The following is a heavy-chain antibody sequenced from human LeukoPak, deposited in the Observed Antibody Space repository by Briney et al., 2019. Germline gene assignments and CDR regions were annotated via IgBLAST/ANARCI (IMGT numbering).Heavy chain of an antibody. J-gene: IGHJ4*02. CDR2: ISYDGSNK. D-gene: IGHD3-3*01. CDR3: AKEYYDFWSGYPLLDY. V-gene: IGHV3-30-3*01. Sequence: QPGRSLRLSCAASGFTFSSYAMHWVRQAPGKGLEWVAVISYDGSNKYYADSVKGRFTISRDNSKNTLYLRMNSLRAEDTAVYYCAKEYYDFWSGYPLLDYWGQGTLVTVSS. CDR1: GFTFSSYA.